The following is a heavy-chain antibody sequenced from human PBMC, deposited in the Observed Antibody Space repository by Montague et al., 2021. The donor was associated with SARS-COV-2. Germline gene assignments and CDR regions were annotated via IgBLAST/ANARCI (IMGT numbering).Heavy chain of an antibody. V-gene: IGHV4-39*01. CDR3: ARRERLLWFGELFFAFDI. D-gene: IGHD3-10*01. CDR1: GGSISSSSYY. Sequence: SETLSLTCTVSGGSISSSSYYWGWIRQPPGKGLEWIGSIYYSGSTYYNPSLKSRVTISVDTSKNQSSLKLSSVTAADTAVYYCARRERLLWFGELFFAFDIWGQGTMVTVSS. CDR2: IYYSGST. J-gene: IGHJ3*02.